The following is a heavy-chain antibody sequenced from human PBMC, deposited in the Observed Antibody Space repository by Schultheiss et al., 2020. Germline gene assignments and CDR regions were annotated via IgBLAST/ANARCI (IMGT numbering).Heavy chain of an antibody. Sequence: GGSLRLSCAASGFTFSSYAMSWVRQAPGKGLEWVSGISWNSGSIGYADSVKGRFIISRDNSKNTLYLQMNSLRAEDTAVYYCAKDLRTRSTRGAFDIWGQGTMVTVSS. V-gene: IGHV3-23*01. CDR1: GFTFSSYA. CDR3: AKDLRTRSTRGAFDI. J-gene: IGHJ3*02. CDR2: ISWNSGSI.